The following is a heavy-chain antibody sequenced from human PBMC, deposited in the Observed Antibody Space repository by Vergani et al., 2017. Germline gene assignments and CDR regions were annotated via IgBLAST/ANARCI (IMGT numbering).Heavy chain of an antibody. D-gene: IGHD4-23*01. CDR2: IYVSGIT. CDR3: ASDNNQLRQRAFDL. Sequence: QVQLQESGPGLVKPSQTLSLTCTVSGASINNDFYYWHWIRQPAGKVLEWIGRIYVSGITDYNSSLQSRVSLSVDTSKNQFALTLTSVTAADTAVYYCASDNNQLRQRAFDLWGQGTMVTVSS. J-gene: IGHJ3*01. V-gene: IGHV4-61*02. CDR1: GASINNDFYY.